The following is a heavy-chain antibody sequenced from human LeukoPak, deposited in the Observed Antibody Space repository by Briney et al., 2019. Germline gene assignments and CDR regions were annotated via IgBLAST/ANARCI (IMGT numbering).Heavy chain of an antibody. D-gene: IGHD2-15*01. Sequence: GGSLRLSCAASGFTFSSYRMSWVRQAPGKGLEWVANIKQDGSEKYYVDSVKGRFTISRDNAKNSLYLQMNSLRAEDTVVYYCARDKSRYCSGGSCFIKYYYYYMDVWGKGTTVTISS. CDR2: IKQDGSEK. J-gene: IGHJ6*03. CDR3: ARDKSRYCSGGSCFIKYYYYYMDV. V-gene: IGHV3-7*01. CDR1: GFTFSSYR.